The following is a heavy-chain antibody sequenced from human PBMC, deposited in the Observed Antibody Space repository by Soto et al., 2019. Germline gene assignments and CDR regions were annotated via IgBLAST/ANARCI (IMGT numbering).Heavy chain of an antibody. J-gene: IGHJ4*02. CDR2: IYCYDDK. CDR1: GFSRSTSGVG. D-gene: IGHD4-17*01. CDR3: AHRRPYGDYGY. Sequence: QITLKESGPTLVKPTQPLTLTCTFSGFSRSTSGVGVGWIRQPPGKALEWLALIYCYDDKRYSPSLKSRLTITKDTSKNQVVLTMTNMDPVDTATYYCAHRRPYGDYGYWGQGTLVTVAS. V-gene: IGHV2-5*01.